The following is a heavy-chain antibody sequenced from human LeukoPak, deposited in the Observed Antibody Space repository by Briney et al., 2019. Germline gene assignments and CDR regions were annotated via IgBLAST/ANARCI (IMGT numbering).Heavy chain of an antibody. V-gene: IGHV1-69*06. CDR3: ALLYGSGILGGGFDY. Sequence: GASVKVSCKASGGTFSSYAISWVRQAPGQGLEWMGGIIPIFGTANYAQKFQGRVTITADKSTSTAYMELSRLRSDDTAVYYCALLYGSGILGGGFDYWGQGTLVTVSS. CDR2: IIPIFGTA. D-gene: IGHD3-10*01. J-gene: IGHJ4*02. CDR1: GGTFSSYA.